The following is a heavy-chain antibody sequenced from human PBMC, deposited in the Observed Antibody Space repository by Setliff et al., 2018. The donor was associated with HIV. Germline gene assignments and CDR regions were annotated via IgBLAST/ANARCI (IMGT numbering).Heavy chain of an antibody. CDR2: ISGSSNYI. V-gene: IGHV3-21*01. J-gene: IGHJ4*02. CDR3: ARVQGGGYCSGGSCYPFDY. CDR1: GFSFSSYS. D-gene: IGHD2-15*01. Sequence: SLKISCAGSGFSFSSYSLNWVRQAPGKGLEWVSSISGSSNYIYYADSLKGRFIVSRDNAKKSLYLQMNSLRVEDTAVYYCARVQGGGYCSGGSCYPFDYWGQGTLVTVSS.